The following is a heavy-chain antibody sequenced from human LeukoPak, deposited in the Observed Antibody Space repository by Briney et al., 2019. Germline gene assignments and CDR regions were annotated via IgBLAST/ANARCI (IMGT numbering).Heavy chain of an antibody. J-gene: IGHJ6*02. V-gene: IGHV1-69*04. CDR3: ARTGTYCSGGSCYWGYYYYGMDV. CDR1: GGTFSSYA. CDR2: IIPIFGIA. D-gene: IGHD2-15*01. Sequence: AASVMVSCKASGGTFSSYAISWVRQAPGQGLEWMGRIIPIFGIANYAQKFQGRVTITADKSTSTAYMELSSLRSEDTAVYYCARTGTYCSGGSCYWGYYYYGMDVWGQGTTVTVSS.